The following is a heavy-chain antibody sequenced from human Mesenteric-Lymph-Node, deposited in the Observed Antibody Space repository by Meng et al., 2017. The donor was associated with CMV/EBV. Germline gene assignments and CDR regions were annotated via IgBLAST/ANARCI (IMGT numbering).Heavy chain of an antibody. CDR2: IYYSGST. CDR1: GGSISSSSYY. V-gene: IGHV4-39*01. D-gene: IGHD2-2*01. J-gene: IGHJ5*02. CDR3: ASGPAADLNWFDP. Sequence: SETLSLTCTVSGGSISSSSYYWGWIRQPPGKGLEWIGSIYYSGSTYYNPSLKSRVTISVDTSKNQFSLKLSSVTAADTAVYYCASGPAADLNWFDPWGQGTLVTVSS.